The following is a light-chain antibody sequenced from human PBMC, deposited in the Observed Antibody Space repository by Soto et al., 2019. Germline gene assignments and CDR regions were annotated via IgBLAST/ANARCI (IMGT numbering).Light chain of an antibody. Sequence: VLTQPASVSGSPGQSITISCTETSSDVGNYNLVSWYQQHPGKAPKLMIYDVSKRPSGVSNRFSGSKSGNTASLTISGLQADDEADYYCCSYAGDSYVFGTGTKVTVL. CDR1: SSDVGNYNL. CDR2: DVS. V-gene: IGLV2-23*02. J-gene: IGLJ1*01. CDR3: CSYAGDSYV.